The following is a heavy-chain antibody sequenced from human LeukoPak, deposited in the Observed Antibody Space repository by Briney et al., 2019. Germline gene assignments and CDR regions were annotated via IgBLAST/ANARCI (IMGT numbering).Heavy chain of an antibody. V-gene: IGHV3-30*02. CDR2: IRYDGSNK. Sequence: PGGSLRLSCAASGFTFSSYGMHWVRQAPGKGLEWVAFIRYDGSNKYYADSVKGRFTISRDNSKNTLYLQMNSLRAEDTAVYYCAKDRGSYRTDYYYYMDVWGKGTTVTVSS. CDR1: GFTFSSYG. J-gene: IGHJ6*03. CDR3: AKDRGSYRTDYYYYMDV. D-gene: IGHD1-26*01.